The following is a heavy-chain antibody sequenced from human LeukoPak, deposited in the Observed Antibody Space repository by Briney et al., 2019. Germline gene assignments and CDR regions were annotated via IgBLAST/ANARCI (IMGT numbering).Heavy chain of an antibody. CDR3: ATLPQGPISYYDSSGYYEYYFDY. CDR1: GFTVSSNY. V-gene: IGHV3-53*01. J-gene: IGHJ4*02. Sequence: GGSLRLSCAASGFTVSSNYMSWVRQAPGKGLEWVSVMYSGGNTYYADSVKGRFTISRDNSKNTLYLQMNSLRAEDTAVYYCATLPQGPISYYDSSGYYEYYFDYWGQGTLVTVSS. D-gene: IGHD3-22*01. CDR2: MYSGGNT.